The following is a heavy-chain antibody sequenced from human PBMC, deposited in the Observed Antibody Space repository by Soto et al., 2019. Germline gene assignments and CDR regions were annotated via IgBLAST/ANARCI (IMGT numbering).Heavy chain of an antibody. V-gene: IGHV1-69*13. CDR3: ARAARLPSTSCYACDYYGMDV. Sequence: SVKVSCKASGGTFSSYAISWVRQAPGQGLEWMGGIIPIFGTANYAQKFQGRVTITADESTSTAYMELSSLRSEDTAVYYCARAARLPSTSCYACDYYGMDVWGQGTTVTVSS. CDR2: IIPIFGTA. J-gene: IGHJ6*02. CDR1: GGTFSSYA. D-gene: IGHD2-2*01.